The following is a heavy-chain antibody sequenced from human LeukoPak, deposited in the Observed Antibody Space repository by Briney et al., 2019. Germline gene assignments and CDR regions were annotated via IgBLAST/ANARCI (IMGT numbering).Heavy chain of an antibody. CDR1: RYTFTSYA. D-gene: IGHD2-15*01. CDR3: ARGARGWYFVY. V-gene: IGHV7-4-1*02. Sequence: ASVKDSCKPSRYTFTSYAMNWVREAPAQGLGWMGWINTKTGNPTYAQAFPGRFVFSLDTTVSTPYLQISSLYDQDTAVYISARGARGWYFVYWGQGTLVTVSS. J-gene: IGHJ4*02. CDR2: INTKTGNP.